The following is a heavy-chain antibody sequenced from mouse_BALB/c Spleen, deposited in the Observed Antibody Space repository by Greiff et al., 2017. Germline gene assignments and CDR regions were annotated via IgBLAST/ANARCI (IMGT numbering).Heavy chain of an antibody. D-gene: IGHD2-3*01. CDR3: ACIYDGPLAY. V-gene: IGHV1S56*01. J-gene: IGHJ3*01. CDR1: GYTFTSYY. CDR2: IYPGDGST. Sequence: QVQLQQSGPELVKPGASVKMSCKASGYTFTSYYIHWVKQRPGQGLEWIGWIYPGDGSTKYNEKFKGKTTLTADKSSSTAYMLLSSLTSEDSAIYFCACIYDGPLAYWGQGTLVTVSA.